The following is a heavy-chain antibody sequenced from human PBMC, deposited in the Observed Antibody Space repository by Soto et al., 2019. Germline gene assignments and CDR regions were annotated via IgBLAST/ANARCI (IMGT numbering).Heavy chain of an antibody. CDR2: INPNSGGT. Sequence: QVQLVQSGAEVKKPGASVKDSCKASGYTFTGYYMHWVRQAPGQGLEWMGWINPNSGGTNYAQKFQGWVTMTRDTSISTAYMELSRLRSDDTAVYYCARQRYSYGHYDAFDIWGQGTMVTVSS. D-gene: IGHD5-18*01. CDR3: ARQRYSYGHYDAFDI. J-gene: IGHJ3*02. CDR1: GYTFTGYY. V-gene: IGHV1-2*04.